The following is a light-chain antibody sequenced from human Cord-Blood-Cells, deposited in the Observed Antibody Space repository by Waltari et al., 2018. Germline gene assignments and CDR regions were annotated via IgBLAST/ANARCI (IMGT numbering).Light chain of an antibody. CDR1: SSNIGAGYD. J-gene: IGLJ2*01. CDR3: QAYDSSLSGVV. CDR2: GNS. V-gene: IGLV1-40*01. Sequence: QSVLTQPPSVSGAPGQRVTISCTGSSSNIGAGYDVHWYQQLPGTAPKLLINGNSKRPSGVRDRFAGSKSGTSASLAITGLQAEDEADYYCQAYDSSLSGVVFGGGTKLTVL.